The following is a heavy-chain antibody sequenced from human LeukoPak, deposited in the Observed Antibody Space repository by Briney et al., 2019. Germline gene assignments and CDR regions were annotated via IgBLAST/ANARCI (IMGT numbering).Heavy chain of an antibody. Sequence: SETLSLTCTVSGGSISSSSYYWGWIRQPPGKGLEWIGSIYHSGKAYYNPSLKSRVTISVDTSKNQFSLKLTSVTAADTAVYYCAREGYYATSASGAFDIWGQGTMVTFSS. CDR3: AREGYYATSASGAFDI. CDR1: GGSISSSSYY. CDR2: IYHSGKA. D-gene: IGHD3-22*01. J-gene: IGHJ3*02. V-gene: IGHV4-39*07.